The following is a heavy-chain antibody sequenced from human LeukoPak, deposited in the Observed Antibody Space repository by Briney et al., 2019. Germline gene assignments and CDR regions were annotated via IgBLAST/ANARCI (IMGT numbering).Heavy chain of an antibody. CDR2: INPNSGGT. D-gene: IGHD3-10*01. Sequence: ASVKVSCKASGYTFTGYYMHWVRQAPGQGLEWMGWINPNSGGTNYAQKFQGWVTMTRDTSISTAYMELSRLRSDDTAVYYCARAGRTMVRGVPNWFDPWGQGTLVTVSS. CDR3: ARAGRTMVRGVPNWFDP. CDR1: GYTFTGYY. J-gene: IGHJ5*02. V-gene: IGHV1-2*04.